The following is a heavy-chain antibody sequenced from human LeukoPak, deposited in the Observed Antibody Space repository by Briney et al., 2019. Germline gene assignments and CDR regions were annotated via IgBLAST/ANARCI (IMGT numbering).Heavy chain of an antibody. CDR2: IYHSGST. CDR1: GYSISSGYY. D-gene: IGHD3-10*01. J-gene: IGHJ5*02. V-gene: IGHV4-38-2*02. Sequence: PSETLSLTCTVSGYSISSGYYWGWIRQPPGKGLEWIVSIYHSGSTYYNPSIKSRVTISVNTSKNQFSLKLSSVTAADTAVYYCARGGQLRSGSYYIWENWFDPWGQGTLVTVSS. CDR3: ARGGQLRSGSYYIWENWFDP.